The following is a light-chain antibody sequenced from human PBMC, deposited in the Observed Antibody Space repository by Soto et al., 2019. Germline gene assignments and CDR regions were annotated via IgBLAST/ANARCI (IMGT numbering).Light chain of an antibody. V-gene: IGLV1-47*01. CDR1: SSNIGYNY. J-gene: IGLJ1*01. CDR2: KNN. Sequence: QSVLTQPPSASGTPGQRVTISCSGSSSNIGYNYVYWYQQFPGTAPKLLIYKNNQRPSGVPDRFSGSKSGTSASLAISGLRSEDEADYSCAAWDDSLSAYVFGTATKLTVL. CDR3: AAWDDSLSAYV.